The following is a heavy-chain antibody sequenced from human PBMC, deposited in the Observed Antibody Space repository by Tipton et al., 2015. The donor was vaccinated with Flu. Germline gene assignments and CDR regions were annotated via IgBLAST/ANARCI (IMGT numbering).Heavy chain of an antibody. CDR2: ISDNSAYI. J-gene: IGHJ4*02. Sequence: SLRLSCAASGFSFSIYSINWVRQAPGKGLEWVSSISDNSAYIYYADSVKGRFTISRDNAKNSVYLQMNSLRAEDTAVYYCARDFRVVIQTFAYWGRGTLVTVSS. CDR1: GFSFSIYS. D-gene: IGHD3-3*01. V-gene: IGHV3-21*06. CDR3: ARDFRVVIQTFAY.